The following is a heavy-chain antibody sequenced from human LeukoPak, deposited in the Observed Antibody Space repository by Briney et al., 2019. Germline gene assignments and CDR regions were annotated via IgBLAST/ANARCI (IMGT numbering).Heavy chain of an antibody. CDR1: GGTFSSFA. J-gene: IGHJ5*01. D-gene: IGHD1-1*01. CDR2: IIPLSGTA. V-gene: IGHV1-69*05. CDR3: AGGLTTGTTILCFAS. Sequence: SVKVSCKASGGTFSSFAFSWVRQAPGRGLEWMGGIIPLSGTANYAQRFQGRVTITTDESTTTAYMDLTSLRSEDTAVYYCAGGLTTGTTILCFASWGQGTLVTVSS.